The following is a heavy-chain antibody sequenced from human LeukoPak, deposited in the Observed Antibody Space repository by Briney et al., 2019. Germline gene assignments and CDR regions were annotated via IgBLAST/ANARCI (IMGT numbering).Heavy chain of an antibody. D-gene: IGHD2-2*01. V-gene: IGHV3-30-3*01. CDR3: ARDLPGIVVVPAATFDY. CDR2: ISYDGSNK. Sequence: GGSLRLSCAASGFTFSSYWMHWVRQAPGKGLEWVAVISYDGSNKYYADSVKGRFTISRDNSKNTLYLQMNSLRAEDTAVYYCARDLPGIVVVPAATFDYWGQGTLVTVSS. J-gene: IGHJ4*02. CDR1: GFTFSSYW.